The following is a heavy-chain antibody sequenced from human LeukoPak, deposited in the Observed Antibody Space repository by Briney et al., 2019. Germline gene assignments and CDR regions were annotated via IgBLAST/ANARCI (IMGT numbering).Heavy chain of an antibody. CDR2: IHYSGKA. CDR3: ARFGVYYDMGV. Sequence: PSETLSLTCTVSGGPISGYYWTWIRQPPGKGLEWIGQIHYSGKADYNPSLRSRITISVDTSKNQMSLKLSSVTAADTAVYYCARFGVYYDMGVWGQGTTVTVS. D-gene: IGHD3-16*01. V-gene: IGHV4-59*01. J-gene: IGHJ6*02. CDR1: GGPISGYY.